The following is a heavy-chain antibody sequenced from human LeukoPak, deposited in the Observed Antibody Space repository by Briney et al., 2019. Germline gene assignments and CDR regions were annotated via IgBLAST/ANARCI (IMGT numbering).Heavy chain of an antibody. CDR2: INPNSGGT. J-gene: IGHJ5*02. CDR3: ARDTAMVTYWFDP. Sequence: GASVKVSCKASGYTFTGYYMHWVRQAPGQGLEWMGWINPNSGGTNYAQKFQGRVTMTRDTSISTVYMELSRLRSDDTAVYYCARDTAMVTYWFDPWGQGTLVTVSS. V-gene: IGHV1-2*02. D-gene: IGHD5-18*01. CDR1: GYTFTGYY.